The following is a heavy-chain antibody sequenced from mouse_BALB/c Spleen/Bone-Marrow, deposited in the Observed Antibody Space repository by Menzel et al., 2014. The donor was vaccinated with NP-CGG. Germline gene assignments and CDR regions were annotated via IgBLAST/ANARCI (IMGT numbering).Heavy chain of an antibody. V-gene: IGHV1-85*01. CDR1: GYTFTNYD. J-gene: IGHJ2*01. D-gene: IGHD3-1*01. CDR2: IFPGNVSP. Sequence: VKLVESGGEVVKPGASVKLSCKASGYTFTNYDINWVRQRPEQGLEWIGWIFPGNVSPRYNENFKGKATLTVDKSSSTAYMQLSSLTPEDSAVYYCTIGGFDYWGQGTTLTVSS. CDR3: TIGGFDY.